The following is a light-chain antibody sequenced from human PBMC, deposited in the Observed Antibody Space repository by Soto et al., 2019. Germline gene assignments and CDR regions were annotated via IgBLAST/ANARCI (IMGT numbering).Light chain of an antibody. CDR1: GSDVGGYNY. Sequence: QSALTQPRSVSGSPGQSGTISFTGTGSDVGGYNYVSWYQQHPGKAPKLMIYDVATRPSGVPDRFSGSKSGNTASLTISGLQAEDEADYYCSSHAGSSVVFGTGTKVTVL. V-gene: IGLV2-11*01. CDR3: SSHAGSSVV. J-gene: IGLJ1*01. CDR2: DVA.